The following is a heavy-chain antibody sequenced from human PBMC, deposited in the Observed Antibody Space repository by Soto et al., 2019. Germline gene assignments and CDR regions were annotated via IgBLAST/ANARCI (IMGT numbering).Heavy chain of an antibody. D-gene: IGHD1-26*01. V-gene: IGHV1-69*13. CDR1: GGTFSSYA. J-gene: IGHJ6*02. Sequence: GASVKVSCKASGGTFSSYAISWVRQVPGQGLEWMGGIIPIFGTANYAQKFQGRVTITADESTSTAYMELSSLRSEDTAVYYCARDMGWELSYYYGMDVWGQGTTVTVSS. CDR2: IIPIFGTA. CDR3: ARDMGWELSYYYGMDV.